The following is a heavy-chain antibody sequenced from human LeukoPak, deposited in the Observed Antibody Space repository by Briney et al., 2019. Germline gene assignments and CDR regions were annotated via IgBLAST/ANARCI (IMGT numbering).Heavy chain of an antibody. CDR2: MNPNSGNT. CDR3: ARVDIVVVPAIDNYYYYGMDV. V-gene: IGHV1-8*01. J-gene: IGHJ6*02. Sequence: ASVKVSCKASGYTFTSYDINWVRQATGQGLEWMEWMNPNSGNTGYAQKFQGRVTMTRNTSISTAYMELSSLRSEDSAVYYCARVDIVVVPAIDNYYYYGMDVWGQGTTVTVSS. D-gene: IGHD2-2*01. CDR1: GYTFTSYD.